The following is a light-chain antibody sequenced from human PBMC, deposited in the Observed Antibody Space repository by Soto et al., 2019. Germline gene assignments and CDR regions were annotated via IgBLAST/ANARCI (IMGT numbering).Light chain of an antibody. V-gene: IGKV1-5*01. Sequence: DIQMTPSPSRMYASVGDTITITCRASQTFNSCLTWYQQKPGKAPKLLIYEAFTLQSGVSSRFSGNGSGTEFSLTISSLQADDFGSYYCQHYNSCTFGPGTKVDNK. CDR1: QTFNSC. CDR3: QHYNSCT. CDR2: EAF. J-gene: IGKJ1*01.